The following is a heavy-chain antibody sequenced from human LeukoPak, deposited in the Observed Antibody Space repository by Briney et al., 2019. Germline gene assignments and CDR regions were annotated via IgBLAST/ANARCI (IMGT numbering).Heavy chain of an antibody. CDR2: IYTSGST. CDR1: GDSISNYY. D-gene: IGHD3-16*01. Sequence: SETLSLTCTVSGDSISNYYWSWIRQPAGKGLEWIGRIYTSGSTNYNPSLKSRVTISVDTSKNQFSLKLSSVTAADTAVYYCARHEEAAYIDYWGQGTLVTVSS. CDR3: ARHEEAAYIDY. J-gene: IGHJ4*02. V-gene: IGHV4-4*07.